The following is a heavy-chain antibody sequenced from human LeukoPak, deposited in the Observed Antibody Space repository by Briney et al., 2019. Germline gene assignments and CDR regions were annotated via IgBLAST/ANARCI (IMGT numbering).Heavy chain of an antibody. CDR2: IYSGGST. J-gene: IGHJ4*02. CDR3: ARRAGAYSHPYDY. V-gene: IGHV3-66*04. CDR1: GFTVSSNY. Sequence: PGGSLRLSCAASGFTVSSNYMSWVRQAPEKGPEWVSVIYSGGSTYYADSVKGRFTISRDNSKNTLYLQMNSLRAEDTAVYYCARRAGAYSHPYDYWGQGTLVTVSS. D-gene: IGHD4/OR15-4a*01.